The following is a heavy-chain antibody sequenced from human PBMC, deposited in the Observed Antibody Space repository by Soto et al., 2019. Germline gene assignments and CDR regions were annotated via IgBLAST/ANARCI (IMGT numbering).Heavy chain of an antibody. D-gene: IGHD3-10*01. CDR1: GFTFSSYS. CDR2: FRTGGDDGTT. CDR3: AKKVNSGPGSQYFDY. Sequence: GGSLRLSCAASGFTFSSYSMSWVRQSPGKGLEWVSGFRTGGDDGTTYYADSVKGRFTISRDNSKNTLFLQMNSLRAEDTAIYYCAKKVNSGPGSQYFDYWGQGTLVTVSS. V-gene: IGHV3-23*01. J-gene: IGHJ4*02.